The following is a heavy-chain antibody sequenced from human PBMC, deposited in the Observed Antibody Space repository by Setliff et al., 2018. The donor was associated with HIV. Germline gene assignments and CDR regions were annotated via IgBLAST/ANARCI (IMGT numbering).Heavy chain of an antibody. Sequence: GASVKVSCKGSCYTFRTYGISWVRQAPGQGLEWMGWISAYNGNTNYAQKLQGRVTMTTDTSTSTAYMELRSLRSDDTAVYYCARVKVVIATFYYMDVWGKGTTVTVS. CDR3: ARVKVVIATFYYMDV. V-gene: IGHV1-18*01. CDR2: ISAYNGNT. J-gene: IGHJ6*03. D-gene: IGHD2-21*01. CDR1: CYTFRTYG.